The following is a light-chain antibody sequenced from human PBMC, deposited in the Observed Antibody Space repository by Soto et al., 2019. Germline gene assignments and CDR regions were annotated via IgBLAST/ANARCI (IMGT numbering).Light chain of an antibody. CDR1: QSVTSNY. J-gene: IGKJ5*01. V-gene: IGKV3-20*01. CDR3: QHYVSPPIT. CDR2: GAS. Sequence: EIVLTQSPGTLSLAPGEGADRSCRASQSVTSNYLAWYQQKPGQAPRLLVYGASSRATGISDRFSGSGSGTDVTLTISRLEPEDFAVYYCQHYVSPPITFGQGTRLEIK.